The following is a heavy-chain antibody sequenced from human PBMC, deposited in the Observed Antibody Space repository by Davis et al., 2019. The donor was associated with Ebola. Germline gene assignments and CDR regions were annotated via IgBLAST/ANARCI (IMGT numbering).Heavy chain of an antibody. J-gene: IGHJ4*02. CDR2: ISYDGSNK. D-gene: IGHD3-3*01. Sequence: GESLKISCAASGFTFSSYAMHWVRQAPGKGLEWVAVISYDGSNKYYADSVKGRFTISRDNSKNTLYLQMNSLRAEDTAVYYCARETYYDFWSGSAGYFDYWGQGTLVTVSS. CDR3: ARETYYDFWSGSAGYFDY. V-gene: IGHV3-30-3*01. CDR1: GFTFSSYA.